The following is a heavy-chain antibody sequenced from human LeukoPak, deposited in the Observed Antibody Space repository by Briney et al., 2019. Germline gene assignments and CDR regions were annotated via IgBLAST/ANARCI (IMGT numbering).Heavy chain of an antibody. D-gene: IGHD3-10*01. J-gene: IGHJ4*02. CDR3: AKSGAVRGYYFDY. V-gene: IGHV3-74*01. CDR2: INSDGSST. CDR1: GFTFSSYW. Sequence: GGSLRLSCAASGFTFSSYWMHWVRQAPGKGLVWVSRINSDGSSTSYADSVKGRFTISRDNAKNTLYLQMNSLRAEDTAVYYCAKSGAVRGYYFDYWGQGTLVTVSS.